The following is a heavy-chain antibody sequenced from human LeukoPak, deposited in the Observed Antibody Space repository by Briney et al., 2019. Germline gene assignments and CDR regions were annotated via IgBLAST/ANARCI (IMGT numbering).Heavy chain of an antibody. J-gene: IGHJ6*03. CDR1: GYSISSGYY. V-gene: IGHV4-38-2*02. Sequence: KPSETLSLTCTVSGYSISSGYYWDWIRQPPGKGLEWIGTLSHSGSTYYNPSLKSRVTVSVDTSKNQFSLKLSSVTAADTAVYYCARETSQKGAHYMDVWGKGTTVTISS. D-gene: IGHD3-16*01. CDR2: LSHSGST. CDR3: ARETSQKGAHYMDV.